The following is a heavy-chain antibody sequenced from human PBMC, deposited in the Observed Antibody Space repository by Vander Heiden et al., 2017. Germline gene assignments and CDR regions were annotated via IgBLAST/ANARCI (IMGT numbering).Heavy chain of an antibody. CDR3: AISSGWYHDSFDI. Sequence: QVQLVQSGTELRKPGASVKVSCRASGYSFPSYDVNWVRQAPGQGLEWMGRMNPYSGTTDYTQKFQGRVTMTGDTSMRTAYMELSSLKSEDTAVYYCAISSGWYHDSFDIWGQGTKVIVSS. D-gene: IGHD6-19*01. V-gene: IGHV1-8*01. CDR2: MNPYSGTT. J-gene: IGHJ3*02. CDR1: GYSFPSYD.